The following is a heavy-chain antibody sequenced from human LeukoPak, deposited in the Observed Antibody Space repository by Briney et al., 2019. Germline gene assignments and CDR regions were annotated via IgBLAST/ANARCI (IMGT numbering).Heavy chain of an antibody. CDR3: ARHNSGYGPFDY. D-gene: IGHD5-12*01. V-gene: IGHV1-46*01. CDR1: GYTFTSYY. Sequence: ASVKVSCKASGYTFTSYYMHWVRQAPGQGLEWMGIINPSDGSTSYAQKFQGRVTMTRDTSTSTVYMELSSLRSEDTAVYYCARHNSGYGPFDYWGQGTLVTVSS. CDR2: INPSDGST. J-gene: IGHJ4*02.